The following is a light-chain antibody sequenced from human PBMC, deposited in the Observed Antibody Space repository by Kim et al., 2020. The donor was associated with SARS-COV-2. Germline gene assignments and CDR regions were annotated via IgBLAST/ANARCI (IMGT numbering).Light chain of an antibody. CDR2: DAS. J-gene: IGKJ1*01. CDR3: QQYNSYSQT. CDR1: QSISSW. V-gene: IGKV1-5*01. Sequence: ASVGDRVTITCRASQSISSWLAWYQQNPGKAPKLLIYDASSLESGVPSRFSGSGSGTEFTLTISSLQPDDFATYYCQQYNSYSQTFGQGTKVDIK.